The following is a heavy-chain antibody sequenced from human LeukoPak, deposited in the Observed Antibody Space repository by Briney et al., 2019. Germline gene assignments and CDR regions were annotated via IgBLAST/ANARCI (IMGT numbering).Heavy chain of an antibody. V-gene: IGHV3-23*01. Sequence: AGSLRLSCAASEFTFSNYAMNWVRQAPGKGLKWVSGTSGGGGSTYYADSVKGRFTISRDNSKNTLYLQMDSLRAEDTALYYCAKGFGINHYHWIDPGGEGTLVTVSS. J-gene: IGHJ5*02. CDR2: TSGGGGST. CDR1: EFTFSNYA. D-gene: IGHD1-14*01. CDR3: AKGFGINHYHWIDP.